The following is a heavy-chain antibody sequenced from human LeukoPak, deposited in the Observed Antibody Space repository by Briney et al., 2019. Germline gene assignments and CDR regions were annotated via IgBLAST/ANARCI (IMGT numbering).Heavy chain of an antibody. CDR1: GFTFSSYW. D-gene: IGHD4-23*01. CDR2: IKQDGSEK. V-gene: IGHV3-7*03. Sequence: EGFLRLSCAASGFTFSSYWMSWVHQAAGKGLEWVANIKQDGSEKYYVDSVKGRFTISRDNAKNSLYLQMNSLRAEDTAVYYCAKDKYYGGTAAFDYWGQGTLVTVSS. CDR3: AKDKYYGGTAAFDY. J-gene: IGHJ4*02.